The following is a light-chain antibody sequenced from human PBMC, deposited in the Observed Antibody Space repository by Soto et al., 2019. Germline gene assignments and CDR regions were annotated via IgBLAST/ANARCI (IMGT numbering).Light chain of an antibody. J-gene: IGKJ1*01. CDR1: QSVSSN. CDR2: VAS. Sequence: EIVMTQSPATLSVSPGERATLSCRASQSVSSNLAWYQQKPAQPPRRLIYVASTRSTGIPARFSGSGSGTEFTLTISSLQSEDFAIYFCQQYNNWPPDRTFGQGTKVEIK. CDR3: QQYNNWPPDRT. V-gene: IGKV3-15*01.